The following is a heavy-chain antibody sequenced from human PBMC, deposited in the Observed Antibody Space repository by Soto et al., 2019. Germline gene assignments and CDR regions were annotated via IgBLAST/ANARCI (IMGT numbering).Heavy chain of an antibody. CDR3: ARDSADGCSSTSCYPEYNWFDP. V-gene: IGHV1-3*01. CDR2: INAANGDT. Sequence: GASVKVSCKASGYSFTTSGVHWVRQAPGHSLEWVGWINAANGDTKYSQNFQGRLTITRDTSTSTAYMELSSLRSDDTAVYYCARDSADGCSSTSCYPEYNWFDPWGQGTLVTVSS. J-gene: IGHJ5*02. D-gene: IGHD2-2*01. CDR1: GYSFTTSG.